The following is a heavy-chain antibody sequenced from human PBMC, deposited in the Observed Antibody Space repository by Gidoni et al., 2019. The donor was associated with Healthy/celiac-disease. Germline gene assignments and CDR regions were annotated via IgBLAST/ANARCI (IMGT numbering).Heavy chain of an antibody. J-gene: IGHJ4*02. CDR2: IYPGDSAT. V-gene: IGHV5-51*01. CDR1: GSSFTSDW. CDR3: ARQLPPGQVAGEGGSDY. Sequence: EVQLVQSGAEVKKRGESLKISCKGSGSSFTSDWIGWVRQMPGNGLEWMGIIYPGDSATRYSPSFQGQVTISADKSISTAYLQWSSLKASDTAMYYCARQLPPGQVAGEGGSDYWGQGTLVTVSS. D-gene: IGHD6-19*01.